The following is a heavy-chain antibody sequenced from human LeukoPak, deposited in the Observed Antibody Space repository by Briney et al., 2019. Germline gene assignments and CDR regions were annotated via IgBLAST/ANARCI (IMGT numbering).Heavy chain of an antibody. D-gene: IGHD3-3*01. V-gene: IGHV3-30-3*01. CDR1: GFTFSSYA. CDR3: ARSPLGGFWSGYYSY. J-gene: IGHJ4*02. CDR2: ISYDGSNK. Sequence: GGSLRPTCAASGFTFSSYAMHWVRQAPGKGLEWVAVISYDGSNKYYADSVKGRFTISRDNSKNTLYLQMNSLRAEDTAVYYCARSPLGGFWSGYYSYWGQGTLVTVSS.